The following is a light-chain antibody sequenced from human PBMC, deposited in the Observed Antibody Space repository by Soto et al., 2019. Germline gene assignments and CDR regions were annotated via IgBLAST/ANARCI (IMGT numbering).Light chain of an antibody. V-gene: IGKV3-15*01. J-gene: IGKJ1*01. CDR1: QAVNTR. CDR2: NAS. CDR3: QQYNSYSWT. Sequence: IVLTQSPATLSAFPGDRVTLCCRASQAVNTRLAWYQHKPGQAPRLLIYNASTRATAFPARFSGSGSGTEFTLTISSLQPDDFATYYCQQYNSYSWTFGQGTKVDIK.